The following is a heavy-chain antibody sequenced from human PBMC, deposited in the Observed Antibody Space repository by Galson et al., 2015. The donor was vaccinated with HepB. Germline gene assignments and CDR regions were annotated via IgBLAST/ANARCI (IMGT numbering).Heavy chain of an antibody. CDR1: GFTFTSSA. CDR3: AADHRLNYDILTGAYYYYYGMDV. J-gene: IGHJ6*02. D-gene: IGHD3-9*01. Sequence: SVKVSCKASGFTFTSSAMQWVRQARGQRLEWIGWIVVGSGNTNYAQKFQERVTITRDMSTSTAYMELSSLRSEDTAVYYCAADHRLNYDILTGAYYYYYGMDVWGQGTTVTVSS. CDR2: IVVGSGNT. V-gene: IGHV1-58*02.